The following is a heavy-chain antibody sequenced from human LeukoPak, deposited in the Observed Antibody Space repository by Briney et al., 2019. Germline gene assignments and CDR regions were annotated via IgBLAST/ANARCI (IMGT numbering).Heavy chain of an antibody. J-gene: IGHJ4*02. D-gene: IGHD3-10*01. CDR3: ARTLALYGSGSFFDF. V-gene: IGHV3-30-3*01. CDR2: ISYDGSIK. Sequence: GGSLRLSHAASGFILRILAMLCLRQAPGKGLEWAAVISYDGSIKYYADSLKCRFTISRDNSKNTFYLQMHRLRADDTAVYYCARTLALYGSGSFFDFWGQGTLVTVSS. CDR1: GFILRILA.